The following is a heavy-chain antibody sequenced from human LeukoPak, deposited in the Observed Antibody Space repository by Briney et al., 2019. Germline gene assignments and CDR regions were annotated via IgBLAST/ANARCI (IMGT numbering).Heavy chain of an antibody. CDR3: ARYCSGGSCYFHWFDP. V-gene: IGHV1-18*01. J-gene: IGHJ5*02. D-gene: IGHD2-15*01. CDR2: ISAYNGNT. CDR1: GYTFTSYG. Sequence: ASVKVSCKASGYTFTSYGISWVRQAPGQGLEWMGWISAYNGNTNYAQKLQGRVTMTTDTSTSTAYMELRSLRSDDTAVYYCARYCSGGSCYFHWFDPWGQGTLVTVSS.